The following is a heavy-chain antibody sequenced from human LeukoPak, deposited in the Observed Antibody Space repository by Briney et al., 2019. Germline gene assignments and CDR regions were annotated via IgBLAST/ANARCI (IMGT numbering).Heavy chain of an antibody. CDR1: GFTLSSYS. CDR3: ASPDIVVVPAAMVSP. CDR2: ISSSSGTI. V-gene: IGHV3-48*01. J-gene: IGHJ3*01. Sequence: GGSLRLSYAASGFTLSSYSMNWVRQAPGKGLEWVSYISSSSGTIYYADSVKGRFTISRDNAKNSLYLQMNSLRAEDTAVYYCASPDIVVVPAAMVSPWGQGTMVTVSS. D-gene: IGHD2-2*01.